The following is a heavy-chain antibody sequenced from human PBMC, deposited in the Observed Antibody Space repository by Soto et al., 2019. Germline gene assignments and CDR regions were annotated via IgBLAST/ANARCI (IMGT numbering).Heavy chain of an antibody. CDR1: GFTFDDYA. J-gene: IGHJ4*02. CDR3: AKDEERRRYFYGGSGFDY. V-gene: IGHV3-9*01. D-gene: IGHD2-15*01. CDR2: ISWNSGST. Sequence: EVQLVESGGGLVQPGRSLRLSCEASGFTFDDYAMHWVRQIPGRGLEWVSGISWNSGSTGYADSVKGRFTISRDNAKKSLYLQMNSLRLEDTALYYCAKDEERRRYFYGGSGFDYWGQGTLVSVSS.